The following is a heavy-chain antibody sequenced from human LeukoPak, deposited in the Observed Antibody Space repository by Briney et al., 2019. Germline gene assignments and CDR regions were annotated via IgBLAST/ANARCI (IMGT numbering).Heavy chain of an antibody. CDR3: ARRGSYVGGFDY. J-gene: IGHJ4*02. CDR1: GYSFTNYW. D-gene: IGHD1-26*01. Sequence: GESLKISCQASGYSFTNYWIGWVRQMPGKGLEWLGIIYPGDSDTRYRPSFQGQVTISVDKSISTAYLQWRSLKASDTAMYYCARRGSYVGGFDYWGQGTLVTVSS. CDR2: IYPGDSDT. V-gene: IGHV5-51*01.